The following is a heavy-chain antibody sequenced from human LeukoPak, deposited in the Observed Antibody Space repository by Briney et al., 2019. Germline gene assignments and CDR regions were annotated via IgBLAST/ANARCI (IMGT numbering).Heavy chain of an antibody. CDR2: ISGSGGST. CDR3: AKDIRRSSSPKYNDY. J-gene: IGHJ4*02. Sequence: RAGGSLRLSCAASGFTFSSYGMSWVRQAPGKGLEWVSAISGSGGSTYYADSVKGRFTISRDNSKNTLYLQMNSLRAEDTAVYYCAKDIRRSSSPKYNDYWGQGTLVTVSS. V-gene: IGHV3-23*01. CDR1: GFTFSSYG. D-gene: IGHD6-13*01.